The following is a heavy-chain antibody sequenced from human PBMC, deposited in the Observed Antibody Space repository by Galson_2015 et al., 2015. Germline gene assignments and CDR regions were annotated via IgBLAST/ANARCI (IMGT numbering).Heavy chain of an antibody. D-gene: IGHD3-10*01. Sequence: SLRLSCAASGFTFSSYAMSWVRQAPGKGLEWVSAISGSGGSTYYADSVKGRFTISRDNSKNTLYLQMNSLRAEDTAVYYCAKDRGYYGSGYGMDVWGQGTTVTVSS. V-gene: IGHV3-23*01. CDR2: ISGSGGST. CDR1: GFTFSSYA. J-gene: IGHJ6*02. CDR3: AKDRGYYGSGYGMDV.